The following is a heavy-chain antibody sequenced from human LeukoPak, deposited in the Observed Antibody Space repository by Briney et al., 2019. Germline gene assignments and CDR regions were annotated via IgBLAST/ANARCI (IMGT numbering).Heavy chain of an antibody. Sequence: GASVMVSCKASGYTFTGYYMHWVRQAPGQGLEWMGWINPNSGGTNYAQKFQDRVTMTRDTSISTAYMELSRLRSDDTAVYYCARPNYYDSSGYYVSDYWGQGTLVAVSS. CDR2: INPNSGGT. CDR3: ARPNYYDSSGYYVSDY. V-gene: IGHV1-2*02. CDR1: GYTFTGYY. D-gene: IGHD3-22*01. J-gene: IGHJ4*02.